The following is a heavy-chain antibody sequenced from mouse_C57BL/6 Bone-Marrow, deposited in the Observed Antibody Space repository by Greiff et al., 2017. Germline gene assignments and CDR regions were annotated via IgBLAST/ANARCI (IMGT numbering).Heavy chain of an antibody. D-gene: IGHD3-2*02. J-gene: IGHJ3*01. CDR3: ARWDNSGYGFAY. CDR1: GYNFTNYW. CDR2: IYPGGGYT. V-gene: IGHV1-63*01. Sequence: QVQLQQSGAELVRPGTSVKMSCKASGYNFTNYWIGWVKQRPGHGLEWIGDIYPGGGYTKYNEKFKGKATMTADKSSSTAYMQFSSLTSEDSAIYYCARWDNSGYGFAYWGQGTLVTVSA.